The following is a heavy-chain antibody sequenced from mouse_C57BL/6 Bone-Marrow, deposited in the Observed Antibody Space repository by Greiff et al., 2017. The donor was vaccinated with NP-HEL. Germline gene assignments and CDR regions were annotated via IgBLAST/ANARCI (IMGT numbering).Heavy chain of an antibody. V-gene: IGHV1-64*01. J-gene: IGHJ4*01. D-gene: IGHD2-4*01. CDR3: ARWGDYDVGAMDY. CDR1: GYTFTSYW. CDR2: IHPNSGST. Sequence: QVQLQQPGAELVKPGASVKLSCKASGYTFTSYWMHWVKQRPGQGLEWIGMIHPNSGSTNYNEKFKSKATLTVDKSSSPASMQLSSLTSEDYAVYYCARWGDYDVGAMDYWGQGTSVTVSS.